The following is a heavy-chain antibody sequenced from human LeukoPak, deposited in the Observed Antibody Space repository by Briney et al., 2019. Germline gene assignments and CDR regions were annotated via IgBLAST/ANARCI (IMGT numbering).Heavy chain of an antibody. CDR2: ISGSGGST. CDR1: GFTFSSYA. J-gene: IGHJ3*02. D-gene: IGHD2-21*02. V-gene: IGHV3-23*01. Sequence: GGSLRLSCAASGFTFSSYAMSWVRQAPGKGLEWVSAISGSGGSTYYADSVKGRFTISRDNSKNTLYLQMNSLRAEDTAVYYCAKSFIVVVTALGAFDIWGQGTMVTVSS. CDR3: AKSFIVVVTALGAFDI.